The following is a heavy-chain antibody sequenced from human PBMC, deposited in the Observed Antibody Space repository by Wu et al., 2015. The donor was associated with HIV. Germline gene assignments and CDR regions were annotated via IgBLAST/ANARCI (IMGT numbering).Heavy chain of an antibody. CDR2: MDPKSGSA. CDR3: ARVGVLLTSAQLLEYFQH. V-gene: IGHV1-8*02. CDR1: GYRFTSFN. J-gene: IGHJ1*01. Sequence: QVQLVQSGTVVQKPGTSVRVSCKISGYRFTSFNINWIRQVHGRGLEWMGWMDPKSGSAAFGHSFQGRVSMTRNNSISTAYMDLSRVTSDDTAIYYCARVGVLLTSAQLLEYFQHWGQGTRVVVSS. D-gene: IGHD1-26*01.